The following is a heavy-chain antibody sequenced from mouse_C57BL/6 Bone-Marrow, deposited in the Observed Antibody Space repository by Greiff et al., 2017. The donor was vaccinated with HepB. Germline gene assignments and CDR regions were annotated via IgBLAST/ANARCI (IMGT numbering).Heavy chain of an antibody. Sequence: EVKLQESGPELVKPGASVKISCKASGYSFTGYYMNWVKQSPEKSLEWIGEINPSTGGTTYNQKFKAEATLTVDKSSSTAYMQLKSLTSEDSAVYYCARRIWVYYFDYWGQGTTLTVSS. CDR2: INPSTGGT. J-gene: IGHJ2*01. CDR3: ARRIWVYYFDY. D-gene: IGHD4-1*01. CDR1: GYSFTGYY. V-gene: IGHV1-42*01.